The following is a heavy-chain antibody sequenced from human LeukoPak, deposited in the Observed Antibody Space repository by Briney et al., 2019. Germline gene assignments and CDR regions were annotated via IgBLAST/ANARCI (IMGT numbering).Heavy chain of an antibody. CDR3: ARDHPGFGSGWQDY. CDR2: IYASGST. CDR1: GGSISSNY. Sequence: SETLSLTCTVSGGSISSNYWSWIRQPAGKGLEWIGRIYASGSTNYNPSLKSRVTMSVDTSKNQFSLKLTSVTAADTAVYYCARDHPGFGSGWQDYWGQGTLVTVSS. D-gene: IGHD6-19*01. J-gene: IGHJ4*02. V-gene: IGHV4-4*07.